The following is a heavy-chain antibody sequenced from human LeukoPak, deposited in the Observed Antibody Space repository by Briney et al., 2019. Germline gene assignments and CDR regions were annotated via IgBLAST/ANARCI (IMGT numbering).Heavy chain of an antibody. CDR2: ISTTGSTT. J-gene: IGHJ6*02. CDR1: GFSFGGHW. V-gene: IGHV3-74*01. D-gene: IGHD5-18*01. Sequence: GGSLRLSCTASGFSFGGHWMHWARQLPGKGLVWVSRISTTGSTTSYADSVKGRFTVSRDNAKNTLYLQVNNLRAEDTAVYYCARGRRSPRPGYSYGRGYYYYGMDVWGQGTTVTVSS. CDR3: ARGRRSPRPGYSYGRGYYYYGMDV.